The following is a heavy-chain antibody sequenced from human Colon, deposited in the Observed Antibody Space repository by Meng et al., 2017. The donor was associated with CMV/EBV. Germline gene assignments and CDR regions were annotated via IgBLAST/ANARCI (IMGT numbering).Heavy chain of an antibody. Sequence: SETLSLTCSVSRGSVNSGSYHWTWIRQAPGKGLEWIGYIDHTGTTEFNPALKSRLTMSVDTSKNQFSLKLSSVTAADTAVYYCAHGSSIKTAYWGQGTLVTVSS. J-gene: IGHJ4*02. D-gene: IGHD5-24*01. CDR3: AHGSSIKTAY. CDR2: IDHTGTT. V-gene: IGHV4-61*01. CDR1: RGSVNSGSYH.